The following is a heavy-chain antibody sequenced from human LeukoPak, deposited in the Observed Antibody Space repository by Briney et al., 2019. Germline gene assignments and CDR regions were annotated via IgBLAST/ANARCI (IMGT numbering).Heavy chain of an antibody. D-gene: IGHD6-13*01. J-gene: IGHJ4*02. CDR3: ARGSRYSSSLRQGPFDY. Sequence: ASVKVSGKASGYTFTGYYMHWVRQAPGQGLEWMGWINPNSGGTNYAQKFQGRVTMTRDTSISTAYMELSRLRSDDTAVYYCARGSRYSSSLRQGPFDYWGQGTLVTVSS. CDR1: GYTFTGYY. V-gene: IGHV1-2*02. CDR2: INPNSGGT.